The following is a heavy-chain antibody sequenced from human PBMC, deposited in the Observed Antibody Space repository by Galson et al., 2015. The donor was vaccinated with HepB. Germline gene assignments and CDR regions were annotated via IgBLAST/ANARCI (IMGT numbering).Heavy chain of an antibody. J-gene: IGHJ4*02. Sequence: SLRLSCAASGFTFGDYGMSRFRQAPGKGLEWVSFIRSKPFGGTIEYAASVEGRFTMSRDDFKSIAYLQMNSLKTEDTAVYYCTRVPAMVGGLFDYWGQGTLVTVSS. D-gene: IGHD3-10*01. CDR3: TRVPAMVGGLFDY. CDR2: IRSKPFGGTI. V-gene: IGHV3-49*03. CDR1: GFTFGDYG.